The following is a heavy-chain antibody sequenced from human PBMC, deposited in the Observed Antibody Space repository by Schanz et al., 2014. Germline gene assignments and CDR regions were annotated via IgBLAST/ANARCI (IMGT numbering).Heavy chain of an antibody. D-gene: IGHD3-10*01. CDR1: GFGFSSYS. CDR3: ARIGGSVFDY. Sequence: EVQLVESGGGLVKPGGSLRLSCAASGFGFSSYSMNWVRQAPGKGLEWVSYIRSSSTPIYYADSVKGRFTISRDNAKNSLFLQMNSLRAEDTAVYYCARIGGSVFDYWAQGTLVTVSS. J-gene: IGHJ4*02. CDR2: IRSSSTPI. V-gene: IGHV3-21*05.